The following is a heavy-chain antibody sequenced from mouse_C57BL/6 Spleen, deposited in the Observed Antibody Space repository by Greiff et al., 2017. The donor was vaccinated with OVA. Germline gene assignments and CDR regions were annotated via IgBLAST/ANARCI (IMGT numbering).Heavy chain of an antibody. CDR3: GRRRYGGSYFDY. CDR2: INPHYGTT. J-gene: IGHJ2*01. D-gene: IGHD1-1*01. CDR1: GYSFTDYN. Sequence: VQLQQSGPELVKPGASVKISCKASGYSFTDYNMNWVKQSNGKSLEWIGVINPHYGTTRYNQKFTGKATLTVDQSSSTAYMQLNSLTSDDAAVYYCGRRRYGGSYFDYWGQGTTLTVSA. V-gene: IGHV1-39*01.